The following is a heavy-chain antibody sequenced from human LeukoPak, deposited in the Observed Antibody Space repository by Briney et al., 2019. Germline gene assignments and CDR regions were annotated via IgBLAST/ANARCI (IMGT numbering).Heavy chain of an antibody. Sequence: ASVKVSCKASGYTFTGYYMHWVRQAPGQGLEWMGWINPNSGVTNYAQRFQGRVTMTRDMSTSTVYMELSSLRSEDTAVYYCARQPVTIFGVVMPNDYWGQGTLVTVSS. CDR3: ARQPVTIFGVVMPNDY. J-gene: IGHJ4*02. D-gene: IGHD3-3*01. V-gene: IGHV1-2*02. CDR2: INPNSGVT. CDR1: GYTFTGYY.